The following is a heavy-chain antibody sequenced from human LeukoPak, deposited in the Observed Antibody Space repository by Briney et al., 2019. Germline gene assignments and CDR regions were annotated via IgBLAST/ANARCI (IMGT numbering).Heavy chain of an antibody. CDR3: ARGGWFGELLLYNWFDP. V-gene: IGHV4-34*01. J-gene: IGHJ5*02. Sequence: SETLSLTCAVYGGSFTGYYWTWIRQPPGKGLEWIGEINHSGSTNYNPSLKSRVTISVDKSKNQFSLKLSSVTAADTAVYYCARGGWFGELLLYNWFDPWGQGTLVTVSS. D-gene: IGHD3-10*01. CDR1: GGSFTGYY. CDR2: INHSGST.